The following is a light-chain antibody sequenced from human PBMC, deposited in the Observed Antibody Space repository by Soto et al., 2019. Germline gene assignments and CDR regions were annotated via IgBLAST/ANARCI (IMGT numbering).Light chain of an antibody. J-gene: IGKJ3*01. CDR1: QSVGGSS. Sequence: PGERATVSCRASQSVGGSSLAXSQXRXGXXXRXXXYDTYKRATGIPDRFSGSGYGTDFTLTISSLEPEDFAVYYCQQYGGSPFTFGPGNKVDI. V-gene: IGKV3-20*01. CDR3: QQYGGSPFT. CDR2: DTY.